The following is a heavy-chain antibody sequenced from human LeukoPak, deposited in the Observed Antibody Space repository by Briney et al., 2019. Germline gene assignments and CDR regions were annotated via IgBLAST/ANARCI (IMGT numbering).Heavy chain of an antibody. CDR1: GFTFSSYW. CDR3: ARDDYNRH. CDR2: IRSDGSST. D-gene: IGHD4-11*01. J-gene: IGHJ4*02. V-gene: IGHV3-74*01. Sequence: GGSLRLPCAASGFTFSSYWMHWVRQATGKGLVWVSRIRSDGSSTTYADSVKGRFTISRDNTKNTLYLQMNSLRADDTAVYYCARDDYNRHWGQGTLVTVSS.